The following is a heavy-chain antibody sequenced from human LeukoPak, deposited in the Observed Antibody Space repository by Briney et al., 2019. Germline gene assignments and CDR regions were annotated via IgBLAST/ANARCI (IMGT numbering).Heavy chain of an antibody. CDR3: AKGSRIVVVPAALYYFDY. V-gene: IGHV3-23*01. Sequence: GRSLRLSCAASGFTFSSYAMSWVRQAPGKGLEWVSAISGSGGSTYYADSVKGRFTISRDNSKNTLYLQMNSLRAEDTAVYYCAKGSRIVVVPAALYYFDYWGQGTLVTVSS. CDR1: GFTFSSYA. D-gene: IGHD2-2*01. J-gene: IGHJ4*02. CDR2: ISGSGGST.